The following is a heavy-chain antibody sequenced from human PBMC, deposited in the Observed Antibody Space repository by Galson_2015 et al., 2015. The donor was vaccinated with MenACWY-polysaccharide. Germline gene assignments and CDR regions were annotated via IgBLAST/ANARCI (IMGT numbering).Heavy chain of an antibody. V-gene: IGHV4-59*01. Sequence: SLTCSVSGASITSYYWNWIRQPPGTGLEWIGYGHYSGSASYTPSLKSRVTISVDPSKNQFSLELTSVTAADTAVYYCARGFTTEYCTSTSCYQYWFDPWGQGTLLTVSS. J-gene: IGHJ5*02. CDR1: GASITSYY. CDR2: GHYSGSA. CDR3: ARGFTTEYCTSTSCYQYWFDP. D-gene: IGHD2-2*01.